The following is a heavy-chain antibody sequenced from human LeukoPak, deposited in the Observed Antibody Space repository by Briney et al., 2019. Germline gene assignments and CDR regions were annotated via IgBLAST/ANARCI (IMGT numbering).Heavy chain of an antibody. D-gene: IGHD2-15*01. CDR2: IYYSGST. J-gene: IGHJ3*02. Sequence: SQTLSLTCTVSGGSISSGDYYRSWIRQPPGKGLEWIGYIYYSGSTYYNPPLKSRVTISVDTSKNQFSLKLSSVTAADTAVYYCARGGGPLYCSGGSCPVGIWGQGTMVTVSS. CDR3: ARGGGPLYCSGGSCPVGI. V-gene: IGHV4-30-4*01. CDR1: GGSISSGDYY.